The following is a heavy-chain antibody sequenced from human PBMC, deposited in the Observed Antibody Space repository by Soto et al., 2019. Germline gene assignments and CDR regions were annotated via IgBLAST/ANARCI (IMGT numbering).Heavy chain of an antibody. J-gene: IGHJ5*02. D-gene: IGHD1-7*01. CDR1: GFTFSDSY. CDR3: ARAGTTRWFDP. CDR2: IYHSGST. Sequence: GSLRLSCAASGFTFSDSYMSWIRQPPGKGLEWIGEIYHSGSTNYNPSLKSRVTISVDTSKNQFSLKLSSVTAADTAVYYCARAGTTRWFDPWGQGTLVTVSS. V-gene: IGHV4-34*01.